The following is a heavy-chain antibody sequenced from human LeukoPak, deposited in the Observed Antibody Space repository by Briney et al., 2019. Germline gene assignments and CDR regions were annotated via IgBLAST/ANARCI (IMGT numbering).Heavy chain of an antibody. V-gene: IGHV3-7*05. Sequence: GGSLRLSCVASGFTFSSYWMSWVRQAPGQGLEWVSTRKKDGSQKAYVDSMKGRLTISRDNAKNSLYLQMNSLRAEDTAMYYCARDPTVSNFHDAFDIWGQGTMVTVSS. CDR1: GFTFSSYW. CDR2: RKKDGSQK. CDR3: ARDPTVSNFHDAFDI. J-gene: IGHJ3*02. D-gene: IGHD4-17*01.